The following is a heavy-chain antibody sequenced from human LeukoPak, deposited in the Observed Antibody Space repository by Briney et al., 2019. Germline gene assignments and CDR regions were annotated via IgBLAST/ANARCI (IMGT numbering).Heavy chain of an antibody. CDR2: ISGSGGST. J-gene: IGHJ4*02. V-gene: IGHV3-23*01. Sequence: QSGGSLRLSCAASGFTFSSYGMSWVRQAPGKGLEWVSAISGSGGSTYYADSVKGRFAVSRDNAKNSLFLQMDSLRAEDTAVYYCARTEWLRSGYYFDYWGQGTLVTVSS. CDR1: GFTFSSYG. D-gene: IGHD5-12*01. CDR3: ARTEWLRSGYYFDY.